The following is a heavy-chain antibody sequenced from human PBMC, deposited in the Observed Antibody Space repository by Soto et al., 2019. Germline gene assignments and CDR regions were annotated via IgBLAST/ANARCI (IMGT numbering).Heavy chain of an antibody. D-gene: IGHD1-26*01. CDR2: IYYSGST. CDR3: VRVRWYSGWQFDY. Sequence: SETLSLTCTVSGGSVSSGSYYWSWIRQPPGKGLEWIGYIYYSGSTNYNPSLKSRVTISVDTSKNQFSLKLSSVTAADTAVYYCVRVRWYSGWQFDYWGQGTLVTVSS. J-gene: IGHJ4*02. CDR1: GGSVSSGSYY. V-gene: IGHV4-61*01.